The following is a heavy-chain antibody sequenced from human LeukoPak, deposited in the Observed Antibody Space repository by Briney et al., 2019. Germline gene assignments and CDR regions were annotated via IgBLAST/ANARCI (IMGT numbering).Heavy chain of an antibody. Sequence: RASVKVSCKASGYTFTSYAMHWVRQAPGQRLEWMGWISAYNGNTNYAQKLQGRVTMTTDTSTSTAYMELRSLRSDDTAVYYCARDEYYDFWSGPPPSFDPWGQGTLVTVSS. CDR1: GYTFTSYA. V-gene: IGHV1-18*01. D-gene: IGHD3-3*01. CDR2: ISAYNGNT. J-gene: IGHJ5*02. CDR3: ARDEYYDFWSGPPPSFDP.